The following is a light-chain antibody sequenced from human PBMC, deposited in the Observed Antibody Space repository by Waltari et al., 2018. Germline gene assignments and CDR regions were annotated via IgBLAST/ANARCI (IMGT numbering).Light chain of an antibody. J-gene: IGKJ1*01. CDR1: QSVLYSPNNKNY. CDR2: WAS. Sequence: DIVMTKPPHSLAVCLRERATINCKSSQSVLYSPNNKNYLAWYQQKPGQPPKLLIYWASTRESGVPDRFSGSGSGTDFTLTISSLQAEDVAVYYCHQYYSSPWTFGQGTKVEI. V-gene: IGKV4-1*01. CDR3: HQYYSSPWT.